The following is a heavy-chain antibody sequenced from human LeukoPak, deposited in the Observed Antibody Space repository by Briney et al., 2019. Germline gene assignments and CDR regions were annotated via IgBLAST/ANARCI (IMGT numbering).Heavy chain of an antibody. J-gene: IGHJ4*02. Sequence: GGSLRLSCAASGFTLSDYYMDWVRQAPGKGLEWLGRTRNKANSYTTEYAASVKGRVTISRDASKSSLYLQMNSLKAEDTAMYYCSRALYYDRSTYCNDYWGQGTLVTVSS. CDR3: SRALYYDRSTYCNDY. V-gene: IGHV3-72*01. D-gene: IGHD3-22*01. CDR2: TRNKANSYTT. CDR1: GFTLSDYY.